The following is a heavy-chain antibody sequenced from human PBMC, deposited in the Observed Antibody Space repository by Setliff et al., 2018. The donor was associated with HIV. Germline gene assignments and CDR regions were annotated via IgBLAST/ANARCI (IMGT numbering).Heavy chain of an antibody. CDR2: INTSGGSA. CDR1: GYTFTTYP. J-gene: IGHJ4*01. Sequence: SVKVSCKASGYTFTTYPMHWVRQAPGQGLEWMGVINTSGGSAGYAEKFRGRVTMTRDTSTNTVYMDLRNLRSEDTAVYYCARNQGDSSGWYAGDFWGRGTLVTVSS. V-gene: IGHV1-46*01. D-gene: IGHD6-19*01. CDR3: ARNQGDSSGWYAGDF.